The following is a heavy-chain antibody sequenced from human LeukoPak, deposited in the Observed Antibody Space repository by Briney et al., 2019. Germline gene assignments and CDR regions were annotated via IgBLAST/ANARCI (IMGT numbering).Heavy chain of an antibody. Sequence: SETLSLTCTVSGGSISSYYWSWIRQPPGKGLEWIGYIYYSGSTNYNPSLKSRVTISVDTSKNQFSLKLSSVTAADTAVYYCAANRYSGSWYVGVYWGQGALVTVSS. CDR2: IYYSGST. CDR3: AANRYSGSWYVGVY. CDR1: GGSISSYY. J-gene: IGHJ4*02. D-gene: IGHD6-13*01. V-gene: IGHV4-59*08.